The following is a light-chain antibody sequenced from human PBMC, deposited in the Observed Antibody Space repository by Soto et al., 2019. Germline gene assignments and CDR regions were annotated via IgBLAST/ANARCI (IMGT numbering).Light chain of an antibody. CDR1: SSDIGGYNY. CDR2: DVN. CDR3: SSYAGSNNLL. Sequence: QSVLTQPPSASGSPGQSVTISCTGTSSDIGGYNYVSWYQQHPGKAPKLLISDVNRRPSGVPDRFSGSKSGNTSSLTVSGLQVEDEADYYCSSYAGSNNLLFGGGTKLTVL. J-gene: IGLJ2*01. V-gene: IGLV2-8*01.